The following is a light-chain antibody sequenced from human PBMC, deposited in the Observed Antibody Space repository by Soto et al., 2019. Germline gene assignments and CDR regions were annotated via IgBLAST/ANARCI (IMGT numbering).Light chain of an antibody. Sequence: IQLTQSPSSLSASVGDSGTITCRPSQGIYSYLAWYQQRQGKVPQLXIYETSILQSGVSSRFSGSGSGTEFTLTISSLQAEDFATYYCQQTRSYPSTFGGGTKVDI. CDR2: ETS. J-gene: IGKJ4*01. CDR3: QQTRSYPST. V-gene: IGKV1-9*01. CDR1: QGIYSY.